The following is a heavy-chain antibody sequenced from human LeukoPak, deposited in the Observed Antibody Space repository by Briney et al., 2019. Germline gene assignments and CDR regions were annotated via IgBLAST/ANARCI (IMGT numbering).Heavy chain of an antibody. V-gene: IGHV3-23*01. Sequence: GGTLRLSCAASGFTFSSHGMNWVRQAPGKGLEWVSGIIPSGHTTYYADSVRGRFTTSRDNSRNTLYLQMNSLRAEDTAVYYCAKDDRWLQFCCWGQGTLVTVSA. CDR2: IIPSGHTT. CDR3: AKDDRWLQFCC. CDR1: GFTFSSHG. J-gene: IGHJ4*02. D-gene: IGHD5-24*01.